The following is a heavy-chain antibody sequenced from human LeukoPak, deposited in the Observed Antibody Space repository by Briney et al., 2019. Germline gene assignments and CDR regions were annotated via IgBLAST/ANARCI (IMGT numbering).Heavy chain of an antibody. CDR3: ARQGWELPLDY. V-gene: IGHV4-59*08. Sequence: SETLSLTCTVSGGSISSYYWSWLRQPPGKGLEWIGYIYYSGGTNYNPSLKSRVTISVDTSKNQFSLKLSSVTAADTAVYYCARQGWELPLDYWGQGTLVTVSS. J-gene: IGHJ4*02. CDR2: IYYSGGT. CDR1: GGSISSYY. D-gene: IGHD1-26*01.